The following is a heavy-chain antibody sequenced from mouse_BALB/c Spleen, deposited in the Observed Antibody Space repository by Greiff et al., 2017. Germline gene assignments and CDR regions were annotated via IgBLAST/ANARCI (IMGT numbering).Heavy chain of an antibody. V-gene: IGHV3-6*02. CDR2: ISYDGSN. CDR1: GYSITSGYY. Sequence: EVQRVESGPGLVKPSQSLSLTCSVTGYSITSGYYWNWIRQFPGNKLEWMGYISYDGSNNYNPSLKNRISITRDTSKNQFFLKLNSVTTEDTATYYCTRSPGGNAMDYWGQGTSVTVSS. CDR3: TRSPGGNAMDY. J-gene: IGHJ4*01. D-gene: IGHD4-1*01.